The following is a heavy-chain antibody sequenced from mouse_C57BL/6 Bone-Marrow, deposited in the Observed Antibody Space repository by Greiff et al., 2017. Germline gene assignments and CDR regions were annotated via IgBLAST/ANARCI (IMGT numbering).Heavy chain of an antibody. V-gene: IGHV1-53*01. CDR2: INPSNGGT. CDR3: AKRWLLLRWYFDV. Sequence: QVQLQQPGTELVKPGASVKLSCKASGYTFTSYWMNWVKQRPGQGLEWIGNINPSNGGTNYNEKFKSKATLTVDKSSSTAYMQLSSLTSEDSSVXSSAKRWLLLRWYFDVWGTGTTVTVSS. CDR1: GYTFTSYW. D-gene: IGHD2-3*01. J-gene: IGHJ1*03.